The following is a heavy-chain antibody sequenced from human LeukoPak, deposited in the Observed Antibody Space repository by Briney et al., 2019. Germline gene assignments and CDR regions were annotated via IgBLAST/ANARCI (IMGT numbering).Heavy chain of an antibody. CDR2: ISSSSSIV. D-gene: IGHD1-26*01. J-gene: IGHJ4*02. CDR1: GFTFSSYS. V-gene: IGHV3-48*01. Sequence: GGSLRLSCAASGFTFSSYSMNWVRQAPGKGLEWVSYISSSSSIVYYVGSVKGRFTISRDIPKNSLYLQMNSLRAEDTAVYYCARMSGSRIDYWGQGTLVTVSS. CDR3: ARMSGSRIDY.